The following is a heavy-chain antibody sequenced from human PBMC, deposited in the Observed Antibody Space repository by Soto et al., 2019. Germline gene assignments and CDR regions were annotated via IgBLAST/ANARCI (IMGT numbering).Heavy chain of an antibody. Sequence: SETLSLTCAVSGVSISSYYWSWLRQPPGKGLEWIGYNYYSGTTNYNPSLKSRVTISVDTSNNQFFLRLTSVTAADTAVYYCVGEAYRGYGRAMIHWGPGTLITGS. J-gene: IGHJ4*02. V-gene: IGHV4-59*01. CDR1: GVSISSYY. D-gene: IGHD5-12*01. CDR3: VGEAYRGYGRAMIH. CDR2: NYYSGTT.